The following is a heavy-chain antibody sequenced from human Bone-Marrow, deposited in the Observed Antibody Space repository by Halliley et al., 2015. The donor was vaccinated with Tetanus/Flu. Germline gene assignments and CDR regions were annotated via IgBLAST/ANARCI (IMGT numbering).Heavy chain of an antibody. CDR1: GFTFSDYH. J-gene: IGHJ4*02. D-gene: IGHD5-18*01. CDR3: AKESGKSYGTFDY. CDR2: IRNGGATT. Sequence: SLRLSCAASGFTFSDYHMAWIRQAPGRGLEWISYIRNGGATTHYPDSVKGRFTISRDNARNSLYLQMNKLRAEDTAVYYCAKESGKSYGTFDYWGPGTLVTVSS. V-gene: IGHV3-11*01.